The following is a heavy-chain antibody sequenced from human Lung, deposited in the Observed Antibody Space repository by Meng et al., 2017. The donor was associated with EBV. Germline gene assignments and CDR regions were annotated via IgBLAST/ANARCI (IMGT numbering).Heavy chain of an antibody. CDR3: ARVGAYCGGDCYHPR. D-gene: IGHD2-21*02. J-gene: IGHJ4*02. CDR2: IYHSGST. V-gene: IGHV4-4*02. Sequence: QLQESGPGLVKPSGTLSLTCAVSGGSLSSRNWWSWVRQPPGKGLEWIGEIYHSGSTNYNPSLKSRVTISVDESKNQFSLRLSSVTAADTAVYYCARVGAYCGGDCYHPRWGQGTLVTVSS. CDR1: GGSLSSRNW.